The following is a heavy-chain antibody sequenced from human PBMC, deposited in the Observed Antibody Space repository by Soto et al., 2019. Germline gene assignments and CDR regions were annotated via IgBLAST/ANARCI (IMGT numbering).Heavy chain of an antibody. D-gene: IGHD2-8*01. CDR2: IDNDGKGS. CDR1: GFTFRSYW. V-gene: IGHV3-74*01. J-gene: IGHJ3*01. CDR3: SRGVFHHGFDV. Sequence: EVQLAESGGASVQPGGSLRLSCAASGFTFRSYWMHWVRQAPGRGLVWVARIDNDGKGSIYADSVRGRFTISRDNAYNTVYLHMSSWRADDTAVYYCSRGVFHHGFDVWGQGTMAPVSS.